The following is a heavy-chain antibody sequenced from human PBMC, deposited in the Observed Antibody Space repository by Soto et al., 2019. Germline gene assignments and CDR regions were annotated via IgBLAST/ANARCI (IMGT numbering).Heavy chain of an antibody. V-gene: IGHV3-15*01. D-gene: IGHD3-9*01. CDR3: TIPIPDYDILTAL. J-gene: IGHJ1*01. Sequence: GGSLRLSCSASGFTFSNAWMSWVRQAPGKGLEWVGRIKSKTDGGTTDYAAPVKGRFTISRDDSKNTLYLQMNSLKTEDTAVYYCTIPIPDYDILTALWGQGTLVTVSS. CDR1: GFTFSNAW. CDR2: IKSKTDGGTT.